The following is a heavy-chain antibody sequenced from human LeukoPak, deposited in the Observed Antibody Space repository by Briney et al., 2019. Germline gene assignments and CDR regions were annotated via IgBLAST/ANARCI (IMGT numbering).Heavy chain of an antibody. CDR1: GFTLSNAW. CDR3: ARDRPTNYYYYYMDV. Sequence: GGSLRLSCAASGFTLSNAWMSWVRQAPGKGLEWVGRIKSKTDGGTTDYAVPVKGRFTISRDNSKNTLYLQMNSLRAEDTAVYYCARDRPTNYYYYYMDVWGKGTTVTVSS. CDR2: IKSKTDGGTT. V-gene: IGHV3-15*01. D-gene: IGHD1-26*01. J-gene: IGHJ6*03.